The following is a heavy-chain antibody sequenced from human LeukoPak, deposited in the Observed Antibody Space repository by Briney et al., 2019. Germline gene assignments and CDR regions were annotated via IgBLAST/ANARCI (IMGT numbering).Heavy chain of an antibody. CDR1: GCTFSTYW. V-gene: IGHV3-7*01. CDR2: IKQDGSEK. J-gene: IGHJ4*02. CDR3: ARDSAGNDY. Sequence: GGSLRLSCAASGCTFSTYWMTWVRQAPGKGLEWVANIKQDGSEKYYVDSVKGRFTISRDNAKNSLYLQMNSLRAEDTAMYYCARDSAGNDYWGQGTLVTVSS. D-gene: IGHD6-13*01.